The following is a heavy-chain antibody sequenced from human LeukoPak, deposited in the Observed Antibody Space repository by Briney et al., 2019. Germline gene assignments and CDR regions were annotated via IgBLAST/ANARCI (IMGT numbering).Heavy chain of an antibody. Sequence: PGGSLRLSCAASGFTVSSNYMSWVRQAPGKGLVWVSRINSDGSSTSYADSVKGRFTISRDNAKNTLYLQMNSLRAEDTAVYYCARDQLRLVIPTDYGMDVWGKGTTVTVSS. CDR2: INSDGSST. D-gene: IGHD3-9*01. J-gene: IGHJ6*04. CDR3: ARDQLRLVIPTDYGMDV. V-gene: IGHV3-74*01. CDR1: GFTVSSNY.